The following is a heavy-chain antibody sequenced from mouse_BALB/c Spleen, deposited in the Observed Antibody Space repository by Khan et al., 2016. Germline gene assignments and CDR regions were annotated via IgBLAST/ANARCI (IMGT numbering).Heavy chain of an antibody. D-gene: IGHD3-1*01. CDR2: IHYSGST. J-gene: IGHJ2*01. V-gene: IGHV3-1*02. CDR3: ATSTSGYWYYFDY. CDR1: GYSIPSHYS. Sequence: EGQSQEEGPDLVKPSQSLSLTCTVTGYSIPSHYSWHWIRHFPGNKLEWMGYIHYSGSTNYNPSLKSRISITRDTSKNQFFLQLNSVTTEDTATYYCATSTSGYWYYFDYWGQGTTLTVSS.